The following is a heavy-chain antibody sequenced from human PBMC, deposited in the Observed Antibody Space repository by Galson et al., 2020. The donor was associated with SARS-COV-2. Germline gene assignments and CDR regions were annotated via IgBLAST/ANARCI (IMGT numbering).Heavy chain of an antibody. CDR3: ARRGYCSGGSCSPTQLDV. CDR1: GYTFTSYD. D-gene: IGHD2-15*01. J-gene: IGHJ6*02. V-gene: IGHV1-8*01. Sequence: ASVKVSCKASGYTFTSYDINWVRQATGQGLEWMGWMNPNSGNTGYAQKFQGRVTMTRNTSISTAYMELSSLRSEDTAVYYCARRGYCSGGSCSPTQLDVWGQGTTVTVSS. CDR2: MNPNSGNT.